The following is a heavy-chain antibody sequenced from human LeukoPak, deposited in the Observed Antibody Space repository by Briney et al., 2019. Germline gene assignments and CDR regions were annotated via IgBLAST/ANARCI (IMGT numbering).Heavy chain of an antibody. CDR1: GGSFSGYY. Sequence: SETLSLTCAVYGGSFSGYYWSWIRQPPGKGLEWIGEINHSGSTNYNPSLKSRVTISVDTSKNQFSLKLSSVTAADTAVYYCARAARPNSGSYFTEGTFDYWGQGTLVTVSS. V-gene: IGHV4-34*01. D-gene: IGHD1-26*01. CDR2: INHSGST. J-gene: IGHJ4*02. CDR3: ARAARPNSGSYFTEGTFDY.